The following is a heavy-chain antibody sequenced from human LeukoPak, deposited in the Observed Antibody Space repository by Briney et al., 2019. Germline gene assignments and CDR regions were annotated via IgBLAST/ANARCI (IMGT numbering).Heavy chain of an antibody. D-gene: IGHD1-26*01. Sequence: WVSVIYSGGSTYYADSVKGRFTISRDNSKNTLYLQMNSLRAEDTAVYYCARVAVGATFFDYWGQGTLVTVSS. J-gene: IGHJ4*02. CDR2: IYSGGST. CDR3: ARVAVGATFFDY. V-gene: IGHV3-53*01.